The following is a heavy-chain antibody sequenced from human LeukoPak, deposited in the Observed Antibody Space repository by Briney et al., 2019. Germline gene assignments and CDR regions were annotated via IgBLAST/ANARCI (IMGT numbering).Heavy chain of an antibody. D-gene: IGHD5-24*01. CDR1: GYTFTGYY. V-gene: IGHV1-2*02. CDR3: ARVQTRRDGYNADY. J-gene: IGHJ4*02. CDR2: INPNSGGT. Sequence: GASVKVSCKASGYTFTGYYMHWVRQAPGHRLEWRGWINPNSGGTNDAQKFQGRVTMTRDTSISTAYMELSRLRSDDTAVYYCARVQTRRDGYNADYWGQGTLVTVSS.